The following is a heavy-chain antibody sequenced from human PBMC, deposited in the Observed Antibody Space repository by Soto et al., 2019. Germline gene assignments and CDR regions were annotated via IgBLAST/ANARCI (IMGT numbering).Heavy chain of an antibody. D-gene: IGHD4-4*01. J-gene: IGHJ6*02. Sequence: SVKVSCKASGFTFTSSAVQWVRQARGQRLEWIGWIVVGSGNTNYAQKFQERVTITRDMSTSTAYMELSSLRSEDTAVYYCAARLQFIYYYYGMDVWGQGTTVTVSS. CDR3: AARLQFIYYYYGMDV. CDR2: IVVGSGNT. V-gene: IGHV1-58*01. CDR1: GFTFTSSA.